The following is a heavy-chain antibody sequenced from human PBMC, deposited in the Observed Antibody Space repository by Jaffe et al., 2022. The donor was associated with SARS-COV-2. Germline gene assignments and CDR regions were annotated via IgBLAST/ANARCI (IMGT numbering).Heavy chain of an antibody. V-gene: IGHV1-8*01. CDR1: GYTFTSYD. Sequence: QVQLVQSGAEVKKPGASVKVSCKASGYTFTSYDINWVRQATGQGLEWMGWMNPNSGNTGYAQKFQGRVTMTRNTSISTAYMELSSLRSEDTAVYYCARAGYRDGDYGITFDYWGQGTLVTVSS. CDR2: MNPNSGNT. D-gene: IGHD4-17*01. CDR3: ARAGYRDGDYGITFDY. J-gene: IGHJ4*02.